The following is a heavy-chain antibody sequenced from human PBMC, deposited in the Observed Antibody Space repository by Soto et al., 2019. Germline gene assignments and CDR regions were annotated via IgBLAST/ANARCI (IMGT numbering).Heavy chain of an antibody. J-gene: IGHJ4*02. V-gene: IGHV4-34*01. D-gene: IGHD2-2*01. Sequence: SETLSLTCAVYGGSFSDYSWTWIRQPPGKGLEWIGEINHSGSTYYNPSLKSRVTISIDRSKNQFSLKLSSVTAADTAVYYCARVPAYWGQGILVTVSS. CDR1: GGSFSDYS. CDR2: INHSGST. CDR3: ARVPAY.